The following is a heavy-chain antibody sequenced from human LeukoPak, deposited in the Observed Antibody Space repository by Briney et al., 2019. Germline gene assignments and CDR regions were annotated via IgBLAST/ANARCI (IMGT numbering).Heavy chain of an antibody. J-gene: IGHJ4*02. CDR2: ISGSGGST. CDR1: GFTFSSYG. CDR3: AKEGLWFGEFPLDY. V-gene: IGHV3-23*01. D-gene: IGHD3-10*01. Sequence: PGGSLRLSCAASGFTFSSYGMSWVRQAPGKGLEWVSAISGSGGSTYYADSVKGRFTISRDNSKNTLYLQMNSLRAEDTAVYYCAKEGLWFGEFPLDYWGQGTLVTVSS.